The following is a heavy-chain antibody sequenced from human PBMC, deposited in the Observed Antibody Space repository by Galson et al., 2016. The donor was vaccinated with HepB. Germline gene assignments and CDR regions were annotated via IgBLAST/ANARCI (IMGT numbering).Heavy chain of an antibody. Sequence: SLRLSCAASGFSISGYAMHWVRQAPGKGLEWVAIIWHDGSNKYYADSVKGRFTISRDNSKNTLYLQMDSLRADDTAVYYCARDLRTLHFDYWGQGTLVTVSS. D-gene: IGHD1-7*01. CDR1: GFSISGYA. V-gene: IGHV3-33*08. CDR2: IWHDGSNK. J-gene: IGHJ4*02. CDR3: ARDLRTLHFDY.